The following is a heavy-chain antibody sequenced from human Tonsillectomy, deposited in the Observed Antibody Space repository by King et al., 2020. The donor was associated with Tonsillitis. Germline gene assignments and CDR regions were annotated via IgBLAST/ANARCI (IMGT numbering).Heavy chain of an antibody. CDR1: GFTFSSYW. D-gene: IGHD2-21*01. V-gene: IGHV3-74*01. J-gene: IGHJ3*02. CDR3: ARDLYSVDAFDI. CDR2: INNDGSST. Sequence: QLVQSGGGLVQPGGSLKLSCAASGFTFSSYWMHWVRQAPGKGLVWVSRINNDGSSTSYADSVRGRFTISRDNAKNTLYLQMNSLRAEDTAVYYCARDLYSVDAFDIWGQGTRVTVAS.